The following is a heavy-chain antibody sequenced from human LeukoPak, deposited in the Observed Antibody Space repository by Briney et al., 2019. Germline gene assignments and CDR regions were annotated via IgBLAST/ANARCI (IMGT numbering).Heavy chain of an antibody. V-gene: IGHV3-74*01. CDR1: GFTFSSYW. J-gene: IGHJ4*02. D-gene: IGHD3-10*01. Sequence: GGSLRLSCAASGFTFSSYWMHWVRQAPGKGLVWVSRINSDGSSTSYADSVKGRFTISRDNAKNTLYLQMNSLRAEDTAVYYCASRADFYYYGSGSVDYWGQGTLVTVSS. CDR3: ASRADFYYYGSGSVDY. CDR2: INSDGSST.